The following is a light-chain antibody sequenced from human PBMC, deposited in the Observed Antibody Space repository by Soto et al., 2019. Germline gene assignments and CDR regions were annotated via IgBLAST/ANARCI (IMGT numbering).Light chain of an antibody. CDR2: LGS. CDR1: QSLLHSNGYNY. CDR3: MQALQTPWT. V-gene: IGKV2-28*01. Sequence: DIVMTQSPLSLPVTPGEPASISCRSSQSLLHSNGYNYLDWYLQKPGQSPHLLIYLGSTRASGVPDRLRGGGSGTEFTLKISRVEAEDVGVYYCMQALQTPWTFGQGTKVEIK. J-gene: IGKJ1*01.